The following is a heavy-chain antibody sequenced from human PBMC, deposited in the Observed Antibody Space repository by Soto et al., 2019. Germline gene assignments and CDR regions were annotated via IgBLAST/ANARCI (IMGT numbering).Heavy chain of an antibody. CDR1: GYTFTSYG. Sequence: QVQLVQSGAEVKKPGASVKVSCKASGYTFTSYGISWVRQAPGQGLEWMGWISAYNGNTNYAQKLQGRVTMTTDTATRTAYTDLRSLRSDHTAVYYCARDGMTVVVPRAHNWFDPWGQGTLVTVSS. CDR2: ISAYNGNT. V-gene: IGHV1-18*01. D-gene: IGHD3-22*01. J-gene: IGHJ5*02. CDR3: ARDGMTVVVPRAHNWFDP.